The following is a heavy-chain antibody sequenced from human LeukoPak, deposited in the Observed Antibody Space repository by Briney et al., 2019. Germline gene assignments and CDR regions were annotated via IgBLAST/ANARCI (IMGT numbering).Heavy chain of an antibody. CDR3: ASPGLGYCSGGSCYSEAFDI. CDR2: INPIFGTA. V-gene: IGHV1-69*06. Sequence: SSVKVSCKGSVCTFSSYAISWVRQAPGQGVEWVGGINPIFGTANYAQKFQGRVTITADKSTSTAYMELSSLRSEDTAVYYCASPGLGYCSGGSCYSEAFDIWGQGTMVTVSS. J-gene: IGHJ3*02. D-gene: IGHD2-15*01. CDR1: VCTFSSYA.